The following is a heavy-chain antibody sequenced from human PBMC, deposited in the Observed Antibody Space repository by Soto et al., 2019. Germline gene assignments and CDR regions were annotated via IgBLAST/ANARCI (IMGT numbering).Heavy chain of an antibody. V-gene: IGHV1-69*06. D-gene: IGHD2-2*01. CDR2: IIPIFGTA. Sequence: QVPLVQSGAEVKKPGSSVKVSCKASGGTFSSYAISWVRQAPGQGLEWMGGIIPIFGTANYAQKFQGRVTITADKSTSTAYMELSSLRSEDTAVYYCARGLSCSSTSCSGYFDLWGRGTLVTVSS. CDR3: ARGLSCSSTSCSGYFDL. CDR1: GGTFSSYA. J-gene: IGHJ2*01.